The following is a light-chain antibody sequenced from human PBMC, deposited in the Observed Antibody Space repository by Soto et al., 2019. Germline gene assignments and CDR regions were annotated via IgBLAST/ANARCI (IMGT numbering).Light chain of an antibody. CDR2: GAS. CDR1: ESVTSSH. J-gene: IGKJ5*01. V-gene: IGKV3-20*01. Sequence: EIVLTQSPDTLSLSPGERATLSCRASESVTSSHLAWYQQKRGQAPRLLIYGASSRATDIPDRFSGSGSGTDFTLTISRLEPEDFAVYYCQHYGSSSNTFGQGTQLEIK. CDR3: QHYGSSSNT.